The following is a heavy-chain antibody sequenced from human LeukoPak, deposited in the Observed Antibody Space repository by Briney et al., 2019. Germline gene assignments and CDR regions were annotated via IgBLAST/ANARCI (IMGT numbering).Heavy chain of an antibody. V-gene: IGHV4-30-2*01. CDR3: ASLYCSSTSCFNFDP. D-gene: IGHD2-2*01. Sequence: SQTLSLTCTVSGGSISSGGYYWSWIRQPPGKGLEWIGEINHSGSTNYNPSLKSRVTISVDRSKNQFSLKLSSVTAADTAVYYCASLYCSSTSCFNFDPWGQGTLVTVSP. CDR2: INHSGST. J-gene: IGHJ5*02. CDR1: GGSISSGGYY.